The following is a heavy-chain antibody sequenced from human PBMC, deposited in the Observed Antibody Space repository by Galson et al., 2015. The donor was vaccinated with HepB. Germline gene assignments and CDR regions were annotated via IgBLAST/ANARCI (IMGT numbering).Heavy chain of an antibody. D-gene: IGHD3-3*01. Sequence: SLRLSCAASGFTFNNAWMSWVRQAPGRGLEWVGRIKTKTDGGTTDYAAPVKGRFTISRDNAKNTLYLQMNSLRVEDTAVYYCVKITTSDSNGGWGQGILVTVSS. CDR1: GFTFNNAW. J-gene: IGHJ4*02. CDR3: VKITTSDSNGG. CDR2: IKTKTDGGTT. V-gene: IGHV3-15*05.